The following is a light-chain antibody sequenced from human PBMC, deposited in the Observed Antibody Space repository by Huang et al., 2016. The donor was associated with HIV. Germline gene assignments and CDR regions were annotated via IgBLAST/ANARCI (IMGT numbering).Light chain of an antibody. CDR2: GTS. Sequence: DIVLTQSPGTMSLSPGERVTLSCRTSQRISSSFLGWYQQKVGQAPRLLIYGTSKRATGIPDRFSGSGSGTDFTLTISRVEPEDFAVYYCQQYGVSPPITFGQGTRLEIK. CDR3: QQYGVSPPIT. J-gene: IGKJ5*01. CDR1: QRISSSF. V-gene: IGKV3-20*01.